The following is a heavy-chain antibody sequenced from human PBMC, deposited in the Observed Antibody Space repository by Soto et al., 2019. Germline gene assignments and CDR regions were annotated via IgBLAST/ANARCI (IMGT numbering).Heavy chain of an antibody. CDR3: ARSGGAYYDILTGYYKGSWFDP. CDR2: IIPFSGTP. CDR1: GGSFSYYS. D-gene: IGHD3-9*01. Sequence: SVKVSCKASGGSFSYYSISWVRQAPGQGLEWMGGIIPFSGTPKYAQKFQGRVTITADESTRIAYMELSSLISEDTAVYYCARSGGAYYDILTGYYKGSWFDPWGQGTLVTVSS. V-gene: IGHV1-69*13. J-gene: IGHJ5*02.